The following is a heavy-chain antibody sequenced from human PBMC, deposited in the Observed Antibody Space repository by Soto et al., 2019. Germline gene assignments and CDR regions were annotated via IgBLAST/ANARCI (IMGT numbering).Heavy chain of an antibody. Sequence: QVHLQASGPGLVKPSETLSLTCSVSGASINTFYWNWIRQPPGKGLEYIGYVSYSVTTYYNPSLTGPVPISVNTTNNQFSVRLTSATAADTAVHSCATSPGYYSSMSCFSNWFESCSQGTLVT. V-gene: IGHV4-59*01. D-gene: IGHD2-2*01. CDR1: GASINTFY. CDR2: VSYSVTT. CDR3: ATSPGYYSSMSCFSNWFES. J-gene: IGHJ5*01.